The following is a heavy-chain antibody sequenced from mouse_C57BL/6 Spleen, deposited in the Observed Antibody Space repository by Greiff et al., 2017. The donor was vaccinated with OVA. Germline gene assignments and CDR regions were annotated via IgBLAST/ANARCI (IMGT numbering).Heavy chain of an antibody. D-gene: IGHD2-4*01. Sequence: QVQLQQPGAELVKPGASVKLSCKASGYTFTSYWMQWVKQRPGQGLEWIGVIDPSDSYTNYNQKFKGKATLTVDTSSSTAYMQLSSLTSEDSAVYYCARAETYYDYVGDAMDYWGQGTSVTVSS. CDR2: IDPSDSYT. CDR1: GYTFTSYW. CDR3: ARAETYYDYVGDAMDY. J-gene: IGHJ4*01. V-gene: IGHV1-50*01.